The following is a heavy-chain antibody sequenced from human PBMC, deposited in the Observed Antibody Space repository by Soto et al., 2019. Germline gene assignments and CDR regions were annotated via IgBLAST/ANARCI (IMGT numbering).Heavy chain of an antibody. V-gene: IGHV3-15*07. D-gene: IGHD1-26*01. CDR2: IKSKTEGGTV. Sequence: EVQLVESGGGLVRPGESLRLSCAASGFTFTSAWINWVRQAPGKGLEWAGRIKSKTEGGTVDYGAPVKGRFTISKDNSKNTAYLQMNSLRNEDTAVYYCTTAERGWSYYSDYWGQGTLVTVSS. CDR3: TTAERGWSYYSDY. CDR1: GFTFTSAW. J-gene: IGHJ4*02.